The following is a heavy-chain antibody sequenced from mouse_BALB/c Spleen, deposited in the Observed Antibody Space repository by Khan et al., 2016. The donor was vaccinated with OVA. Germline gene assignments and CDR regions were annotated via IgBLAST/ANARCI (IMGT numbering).Heavy chain of an antibody. CDR2: IWSGGTT. Sequence: VQGVESGPGLVQPSQSLSITCTVSGFSLTTYGVHWVRQSPGKGLEWLGVIWSGGTTDYSAAFISRLSITKDNSKSQVFFKMNSLQANDTAIYYCARNYDYDEGLAYWGQGTLVTVSA. D-gene: IGHD2-4*01. J-gene: IGHJ3*01. V-gene: IGHV2-2*02. CDR3: ARNYDYDEGLAY. CDR1: GFSLTTYG.